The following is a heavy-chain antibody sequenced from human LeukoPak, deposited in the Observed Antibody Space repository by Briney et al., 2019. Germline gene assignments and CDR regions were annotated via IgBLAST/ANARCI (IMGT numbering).Heavy chain of an antibody. CDR3: AKSRSGGGSCYNY. J-gene: IGHJ4*02. CDR1: GFTFSSYA. D-gene: IGHD2-15*01. CDR2: ISGSGDTT. V-gene: IGHV3-23*01. Sequence: GGSLRLSCAASGFTFSSYAMNWVRQAPGKGLEWVSFISGSGDTTYYADSVRGRFTISRDNSKNTLYLQMNSLRAEDTAVYYCAKSRSGGGSCYNYWGQGTLVTVSS.